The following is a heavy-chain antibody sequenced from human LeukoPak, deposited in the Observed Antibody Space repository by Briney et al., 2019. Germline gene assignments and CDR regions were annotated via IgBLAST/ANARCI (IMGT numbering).Heavy chain of an antibody. CDR3: ARGLYYFDTSGYLYY. J-gene: IGHJ4*02. CDR2: IYSGGST. V-gene: IGHV3-53*01. CDR1: GFTVSSNY. D-gene: IGHD3-22*01. Sequence: GGSLRLSCAASGFTVSSNYMSWVRQAQGKGLEWVSVIYSGGSTYYADSVKGRFTISRDNSKNTLYLQMNSLRAEDTAVYYCARGLYYFDTSGYLYYWGQGTLVTVSS.